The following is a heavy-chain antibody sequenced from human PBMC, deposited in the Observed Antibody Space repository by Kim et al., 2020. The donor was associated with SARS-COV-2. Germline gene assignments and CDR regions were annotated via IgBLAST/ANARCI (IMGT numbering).Heavy chain of an antibody. Sequence: SVKVSCKASGGTFSSYAISWVRQAPGQGLEWMGRIIPILGIANYAQKFQGRVTITADKSTSTAYMELSSLRSEDTAVYYCARGALPCYYDSSGYCRTMRFGYWGQGTLVTVSS. CDR3: ARGALPCYYDSSGYCRTMRFGY. V-gene: IGHV1-69*04. J-gene: IGHJ4*02. CDR2: IIPILGIA. D-gene: IGHD3-22*01. CDR1: GGTFSSYA.